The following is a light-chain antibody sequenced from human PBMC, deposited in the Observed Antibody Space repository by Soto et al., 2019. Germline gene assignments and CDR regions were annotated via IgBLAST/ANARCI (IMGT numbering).Light chain of an antibody. Sequence: AIQMTQSPSSLSASVGDRVTITCRASQDIRKDLAWYQQKPGKAPQILIYGASTLQTGVASRFSGSGSATDFTLTISSLQPEDSAAYYCQKYNSAPHFFGPGTKVDIK. CDR2: GAS. J-gene: IGKJ3*01. CDR3: QKYNSAPHF. CDR1: QDIRKD. V-gene: IGKV1-6*01.